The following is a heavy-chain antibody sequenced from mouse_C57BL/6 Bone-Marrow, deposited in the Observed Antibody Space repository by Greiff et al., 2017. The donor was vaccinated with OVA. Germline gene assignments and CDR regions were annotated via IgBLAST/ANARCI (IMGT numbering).Heavy chain of an antibody. V-gene: IGHV14-4*01. D-gene: IGHD2-1*01. CDR1: GFNIKDDY. J-gene: IGHJ2*01. Sequence: VQLKESGAELVRPGASVKLSCTASGFNIKDDYMHWVKQRPEQGLEWIGWIDPENGDTEYASKFQGKATITADTSSNTAYLQLSSLTSEDTAVYYCTSYGNFDNWGQGTTHTVSS. CDR2: IDPENGDT. CDR3: TSYGNFDN.